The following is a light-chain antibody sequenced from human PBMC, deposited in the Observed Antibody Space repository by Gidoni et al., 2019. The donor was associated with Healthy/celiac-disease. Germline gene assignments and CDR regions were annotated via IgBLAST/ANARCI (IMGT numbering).Light chain of an antibody. CDR1: QSISSW. CDR3: KQYNSYSYT. CDR2: DAY. V-gene: IGKV1-5*01. J-gene: IGKJ2*01. Sequence: GDRVTITCRASQSISSWLAWYQQKPGKAPKLLIYDAYSLESGVPSRFSVSGSGTEFTLTISSLQPDDFATYYCKQYNSYSYTFGQGTKLEIK.